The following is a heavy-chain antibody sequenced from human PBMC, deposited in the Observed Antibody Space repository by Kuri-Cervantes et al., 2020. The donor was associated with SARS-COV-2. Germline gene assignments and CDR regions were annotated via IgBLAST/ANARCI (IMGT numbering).Heavy chain of an antibody. Sequence: ASVKVSCKASGYTFTGYYMHWVRQAPGQGLEWMGWINPNSGGTNYAQKFQGRVTMTRDTSISTAYVELSRLRSDDTAVHYCASARSLNWGSFDYWGQGTLVTVSS. CDR1: GYTFTGYY. CDR2: INPNSGGT. J-gene: IGHJ4*02. D-gene: IGHD7-27*01. CDR3: ASARSLNWGSFDY. V-gene: IGHV1-2*02.